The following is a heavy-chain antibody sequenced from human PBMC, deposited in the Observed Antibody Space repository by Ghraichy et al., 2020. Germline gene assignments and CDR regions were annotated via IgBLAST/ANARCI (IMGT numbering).Heavy chain of an antibody. J-gene: IGHJ4*02. CDR3: ARVVWQLWFDY. CDR2: IYYSGST. CDR1: GGSISSGGYY. Sequence: SETLSLTCTVSGGSISSGGYYWSWIRQHPGKGLEWIGYIYYSGSTYYNPSLKSRVTISVDTSKNQFSLKLSSVTAADTAVYYCARVVWQLWFDYWGQGTLVTVSS. V-gene: IGHV4-31*03. D-gene: IGHD5-18*01.